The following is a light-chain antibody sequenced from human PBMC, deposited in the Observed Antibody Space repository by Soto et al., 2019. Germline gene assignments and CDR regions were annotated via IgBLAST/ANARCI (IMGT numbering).Light chain of an antibody. V-gene: IGLV4-69*01. CDR2: LNSDGSH. Sequence: QSVLTQSPSSSASLGASVKLTCTLSSGHSSYAIAWHQQRPEKGPRYLMKLNSDGSHSKGDGIPDRFSGSSSGAERYLTISSLQSEDEADYYCQTWGTGTHVVFGGGTKVTVL. CDR1: SGHSSYA. CDR3: QTWGTGTHVV. J-gene: IGLJ2*01.